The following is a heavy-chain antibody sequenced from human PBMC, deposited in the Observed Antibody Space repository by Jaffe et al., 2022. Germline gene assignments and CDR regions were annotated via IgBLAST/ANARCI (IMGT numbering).Heavy chain of an antibody. J-gene: IGHJ3*02. D-gene: IGHD4-17*01. V-gene: IGHV4-30-2*01. Sequence: QLQLQESGSGLVKPSQTLSLTCAVSGGSISSGGYSWSWIRQPPGKGLEWIGYIYHSGSTYYNPSLKSRVTISVDRSKNQFSLKLSSVTAADTAVYYCARGGDDYGDPGRDAFDIWGQGTMVTVSS. CDR1: GGSISSGGYS. CDR2: IYHSGST. CDR3: ARGGDDYGDPGRDAFDI.